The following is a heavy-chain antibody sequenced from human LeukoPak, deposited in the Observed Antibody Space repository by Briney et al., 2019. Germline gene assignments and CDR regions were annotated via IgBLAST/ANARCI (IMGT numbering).Heavy chain of an antibody. V-gene: IGHV4-59*08. D-gene: IGHD2-15*01. CDR2: FHYSGST. Sequence: SEILSLTCRVSGASVSNYYWSWIRQSPGKGLEWIGFFHYSGSTNYNPSLNSRVTTSIDTSMNQLSLTLVSVTAADTAVYFCARHHDGGPKLRLDFWGLGVLVTVSS. J-gene: IGHJ4*02. CDR3: ARHHDGGPKLRLDF. CDR1: GASVSNYY.